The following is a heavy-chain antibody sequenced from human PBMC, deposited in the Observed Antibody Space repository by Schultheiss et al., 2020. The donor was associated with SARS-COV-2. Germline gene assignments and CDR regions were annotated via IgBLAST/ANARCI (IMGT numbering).Heavy chain of an antibody. D-gene: IGHD6-6*01. CDR1: GGSISGYY. V-gene: IGHV4-34*01. Sequence: SETLSLTCTVSGGSISGYYWSWIRQPPGKGLEWIGEINHSGSTNYNPSLKSRVTISVDTSKNQFSLKLSSVTAADTAVYYCARLAARQRVCDYWGQGTLVTVSS. CDR2: INHSGST. J-gene: IGHJ4*02. CDR3: ARLAARQRVCDY.